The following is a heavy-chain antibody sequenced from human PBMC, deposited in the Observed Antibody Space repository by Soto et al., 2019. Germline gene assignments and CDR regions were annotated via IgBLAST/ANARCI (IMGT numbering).Heavy chain of an antibody. CDR3: ARERSSWFDP. Sequence: PSETLSLTCTVSGGSISSGGYYWSWIRQHPGKGLEWIGYIYYSGSTYYNPSLKSRVTISVDTSKNQFSLKLSSVTVADTAVYYCARERSSWFDPWGQGTLVTVSS. CDR1: GGSISSGGYY. J-gene: IGHJ5*02. CDR2: IYYSGST. V-gene: IGHV4-31*03.